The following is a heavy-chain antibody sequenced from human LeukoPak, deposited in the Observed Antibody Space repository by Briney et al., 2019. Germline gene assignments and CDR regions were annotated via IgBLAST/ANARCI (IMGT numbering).Heavy chain of an antibody. V-gene: IGHV3-30-3*01. Sequence: GGSLRLSCAASGCTFSSYAMHWVRQAPGKGLEWVAVISYDGSNKYYADSVKGRFTISRDNSKNTLYLQMNSLRAEDTAVYYCALAPAGHYFDYWGQGTLVTVSS. J-gene: IGHJ4*02. CDR1: GCTFSSYA. CDR3: ALAPAGHYFDY. CDR2: ISYDGSNK. D-gene: IGHD6-13*01.